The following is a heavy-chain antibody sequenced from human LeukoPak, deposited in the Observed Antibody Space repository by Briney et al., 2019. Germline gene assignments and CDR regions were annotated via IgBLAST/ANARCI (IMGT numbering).Heavy chain of an antibody. D-gene: IGHD3-3*01. Sequence: PSETLSVTCTVSGGSISSYYWSWIRQPPGKGLEWIGYIYYSGSTNYNPSLKSRVTISVDTSKNQFSLKLSSVTAADTAVYYCARGTYYDRLDYWGQGTLVTVSS. J-gene: IGHJ4*02. V-gene: IGHV4-59*01. CDR2: IYYSGST. CDR1: GGSISSYY. CDR3: ARGTYYDRLDY.